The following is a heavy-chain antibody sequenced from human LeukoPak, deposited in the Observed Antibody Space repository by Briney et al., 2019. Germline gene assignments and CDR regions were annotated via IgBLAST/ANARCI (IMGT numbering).Heavy chain of an antibody. V-gene: IGHV3-48*01. Sequence: GGSLRLSCAASGFTFSSNSMNWVRQSPGKGLEGVSYISTSSSTTHYAGSVKGRFTISRDNARNSLYLQMNSLRAEDTAIYYCATYRQVLLPFESWGQGTLVTVSS. J-gene: IGHJ4*02. CDR3: ATYRQVLLPFES. D-gene: IGHD2-8*02. CDR1: GFTFSSNS. CDR2: ISTSSSTT.